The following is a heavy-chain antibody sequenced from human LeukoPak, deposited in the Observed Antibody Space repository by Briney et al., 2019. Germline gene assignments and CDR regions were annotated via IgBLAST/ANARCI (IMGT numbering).Heavy chain of an antibody. CDR2: INGDGTST. CDR1: GFTFSSYW. V-gene: IGHV3-74*01. Sequence: GGSLRLSCAASGFTFSSYWMHWVRQAPGKGLVWVSRINGDGTSTDYADSVKGRFSISRDNAKNTLYLQMDSLRSEDTAVYYCAKEPHSDYSDHTDSFDIWGQGTMVTVSS. CDR3: AKEPHSDYSDHTDSFDI. D-gene: IGHD4-17*01. J-gene: IGHJ3*02.